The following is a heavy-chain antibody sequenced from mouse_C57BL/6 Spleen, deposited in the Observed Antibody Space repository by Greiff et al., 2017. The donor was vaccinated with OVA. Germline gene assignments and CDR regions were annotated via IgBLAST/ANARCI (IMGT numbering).Heavy chain of an antibody. CDR2: INPSTGGT. CDR3: ARDYGSSLNYFDY. V-gene: IGHV1-42*01. Sequence: EVQLQESGPELVKPGASVKISCKASGYSFTGYYMNWVKQSPEKSLEWIGEINPSTGGTTYNQKFKAKATLTVDKSSSTAYMQLKSLTSEDSAVYYCARDYGSSLNYFDYWGQGTTLTVSS. D-gene: IGHD1-1*01. CDR1: GYSFTGYY. J-gene: IGHJ2*01.